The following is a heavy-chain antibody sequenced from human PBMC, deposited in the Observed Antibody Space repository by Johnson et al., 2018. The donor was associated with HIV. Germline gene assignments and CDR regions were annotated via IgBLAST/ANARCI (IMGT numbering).Heavy chain of an antibody. CDR2: ISYDGSNK. V-gene: IGHV3-30*03. CDR1: AFTFSRYG. J-gene: IGHJ3*02. D-gene: IGHD5-12*01. CDR3: AREKRSDYDYDAFDI. Sequence: QVQLVESGGGVVQPGRSLRLSCAASAFTFSRYGMHWVRQAPGKGLEWVALISYDGSNKYYGDSVKGRFTISRDNSKNTLYLQMNSLRVEDTAGYYGAREKRSDYDYDAFDIWGQGTMVTVSS.